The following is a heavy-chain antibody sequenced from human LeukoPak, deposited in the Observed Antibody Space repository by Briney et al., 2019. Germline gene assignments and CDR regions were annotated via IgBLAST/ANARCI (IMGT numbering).Heavy chain of an antibody. V-gene: IGHV3-21*06. Sequence: GGSLRLSCVASGFSFSSYSMTWVRQAPGKGLEWVSSISSTSTYIYYTDSVKGRFTISRDNAKNSLYLQMDSLRAEDTAVYYCARDPSAVPTAVNWFDPWGQGTPVTVSS. CDR1: GFSFSSYS. D-gene: IGHD2-2*01. CDR3: ARDPSAVPTAVNWFDP. CDR2: ISSTSTYI. J-gene: IGHJ5*02.